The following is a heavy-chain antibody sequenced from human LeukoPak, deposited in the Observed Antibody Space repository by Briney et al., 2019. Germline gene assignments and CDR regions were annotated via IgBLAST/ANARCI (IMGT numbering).Heavy chain of an antibody. CDR2: INNLGTT. Sequence: SETLSLTCAVSGGSLSPHYWSWIRRPLGKGLEWIGEINNLGTTNYSPCFRGRARISVDTSKNQFSLRLTSVTAADTAIYYCARVPLWWLTPLDLWAQGT. CDR1: GGSLSPHY. D-gene: IGHD5-12*01. J-gene: IGHJ4*02. V-gene: IGHV4-34*01. CDR3: ARVPLWWLTPLDL.